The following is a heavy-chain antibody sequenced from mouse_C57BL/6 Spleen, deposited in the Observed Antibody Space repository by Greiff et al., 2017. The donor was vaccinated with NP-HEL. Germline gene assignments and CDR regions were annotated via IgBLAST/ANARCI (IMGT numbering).Heavy chain of an antibody. CDR1: GFTFSSYA. CDR3: ARDGSSSWFAY. D-gene: IGHD1-1*01. J-gene: IGHJ3*01. V-gene: IGHV5-4*01. Sequence: DVKLVESGGGLVKPGGSLKLSCAASGFTFSSYAMSWVRQTPEKRLEWVATISDGGSYTYYPDNVKGRFTISRDNAKNNRYLQMSHLKSEDTAMFYCARDGSSSWFAYWGQGTLVTVSA. CDR2: ISDGGSYT.